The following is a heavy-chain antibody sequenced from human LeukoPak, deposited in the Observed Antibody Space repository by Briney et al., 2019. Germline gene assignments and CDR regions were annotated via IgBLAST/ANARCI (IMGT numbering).Heavy chain of an antibody. CDR2: IYYSGNT. J-gene: IGHJ5*02. CDR3: ARCLISIYDTLTRFEP. CDR1: GGSIISSIYS. Sequence: NSSETLSLTCTASGGSIISSIYSWGWISQPPGKVLEWIGTIYYSGNTYYNSSLKSRVTISVDTSKNQFSLKLGSVTAADTAVYYCARCLISIYDTLTRFEPWGSGQLATVSS. V-gene: IGHV4-39*01. D-gene: IGHD3-22*01.